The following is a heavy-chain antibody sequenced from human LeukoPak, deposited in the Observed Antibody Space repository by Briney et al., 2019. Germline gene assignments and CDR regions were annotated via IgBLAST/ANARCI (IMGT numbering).Heavy chain of an antibody. J-gene: IGHJ4*02. V-gene: IGHV3-53*01. CDR1: RFTFSSYS. CDR2: IYSDGST. Sequence: GGSLRLSCAASRFTFSSYSMNWVRQAPGKGLAWVSVIYSDGSTYYADPVKGRFTISRDNSKNTLYLQMNSLRAEDTAVYYCARGGGGGNPFDYWGQGTLVTVSS. CDR3: ARGGGGGNPFDY. D-gene: IGHD4-23*01.